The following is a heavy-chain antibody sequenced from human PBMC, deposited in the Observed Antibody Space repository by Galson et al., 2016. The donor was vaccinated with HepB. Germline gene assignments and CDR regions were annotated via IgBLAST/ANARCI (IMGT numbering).Heavy chain of an antibody. J-gene: IGHJ4*02. CDR3: AKRGGLKYYFDC. D-gene: IGHD2-15*01. CDR2: ISPGGST. V-gene: IGHV3-23*01. Sequence: SLRLSCAASGFTFSSYWMSWVRQAPGQGLEWVSSISPGGSTYTDSVKGRFTISRDNSRNTLYLEMNSLRAEDTAVYYCAKRGGLKYYFDCWGQGTLVTVSS. CDR1: GFTFSSYW.